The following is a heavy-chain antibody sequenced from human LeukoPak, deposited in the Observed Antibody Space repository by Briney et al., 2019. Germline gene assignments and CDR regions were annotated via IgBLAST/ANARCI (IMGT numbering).Heavy chain of an antibody. Sequence: SETLSLTCTVSSGSISTSNYYWGWVRQPPGKALEWIGNIFYSGSTYYSPSLKSRVTISLDTSRNQFSLKLSSVTAADTAVYYCARQGSYGYVIWFDPWGQGTLVTVSS. CDR3: ARQGSYGYVIWFDP. CDR1: SGSISTSNYY. J-gene: IGHJ5*02. V-gene: IGHV4-39*01. D-gene: IGHD5-18*01. CDR2: IFYSGST.